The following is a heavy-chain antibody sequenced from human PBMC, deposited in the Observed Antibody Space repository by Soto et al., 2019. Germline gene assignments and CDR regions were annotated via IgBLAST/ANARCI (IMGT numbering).Heavy chain of an antibody. D-gene: IGHD3-10*01. CDR1: GYTFSAYA. J-gene: IGHJ4*02. CDR2: INAANGDS. CDR3: AKSGSLDS. V-gene: IGHV1-3*01. Sequence: VQLVQSGAEVRKPGASVRVSCKASGYTFSAYAIHWVRQAPGQGLECMGWINAANGDSRYSQKFXGXLXXTRDTSTTTAYMDLSSLTSEDTAVYYCAKSGSLDSWGQGTPITVSS.